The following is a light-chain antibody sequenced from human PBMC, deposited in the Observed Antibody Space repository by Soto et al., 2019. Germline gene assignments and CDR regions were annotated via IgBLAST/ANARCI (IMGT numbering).Light chain of an antibody. CDR1: QPISTY. CDR3: QQSYRTPPDT. CDR2: AAS. V-gene: IGKV1-39*01. J-gene: IGKJ2*01. Sequence: DIQMTQSPSSLSASVGDRVTITCRASQPISTYLNWYQQRPGKAPRLLIHAASTLHSGVPSRFSGSGSWQDFTLTISSLQPEDFATYFCQQSYRTPPDTFGQGTKLEVK.